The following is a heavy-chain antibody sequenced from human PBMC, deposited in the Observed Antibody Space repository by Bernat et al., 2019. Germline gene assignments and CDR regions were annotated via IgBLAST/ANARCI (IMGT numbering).Heavy chain of an antibody. D-gene: IGHD3-3*01. V-gene: IGHV4-59*01. J-gene: IGHJ4*01. CDR3: ASFSISIFGVVTSFDH. CDR2: IYYSGST. CDR1: GGSISSYY. Sequence: QVQLQESGPGLVKPSETLSLTCTVSGGSISSYYWSWIRQPPGKGLEWIGYIYYSGSTNYNPSLKSRVTISVDTSKNQFSLKLSSVTAADTAVYYCASFSISIFGVVTSFDHWGQGNLVTVSS.